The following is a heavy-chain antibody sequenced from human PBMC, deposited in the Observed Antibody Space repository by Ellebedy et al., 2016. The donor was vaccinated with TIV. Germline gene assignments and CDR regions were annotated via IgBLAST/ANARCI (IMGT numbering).Heavy chain of an antibody. D-gene: IGHD6-19*01. V-gene: IGHV3-7*01. CDR3: AREGSGWNRLDY. CDR1: GFKYRRSA. CDR2: IKQDGSEK. Sequence: GGSLRLSXAASGFKYRRSAVSWVRQAPGKGLEWVANIKQDGSEKSYVDSLKGRFTISRDNAKNSLYLQINSLRAEDTAVYYCAREGSGWNRLDYWGQGTLVTVSS. J-gene: IGHJ4*02.